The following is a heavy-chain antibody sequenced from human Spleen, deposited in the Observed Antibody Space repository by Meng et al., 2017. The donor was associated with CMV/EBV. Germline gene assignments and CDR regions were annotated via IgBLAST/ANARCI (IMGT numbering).Heavy chain of an antibody. J-gene: IGHJ4*02. CDR1: GFTFSSYA. V-gene: IGHV3-23*03. CDR2: IYSGGSST. Sequence: GESLKISCAASGFTFSSYAMSWVRQAPGKGLEWVSVIYSGGSSTYYADSVKGRFTISRDNSKNTLYLQMNSLRAEDTAVYYCAKDLESSALWGQGTLVTVSS. CDR3: AKDLESSAL. D-gene: IGHD3-3*01.